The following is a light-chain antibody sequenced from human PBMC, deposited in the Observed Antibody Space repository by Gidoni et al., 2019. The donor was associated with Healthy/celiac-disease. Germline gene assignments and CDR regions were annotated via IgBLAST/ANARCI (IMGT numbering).Light chain of an antibody. Sequence: IVLTQSPATLSLSPGERATLACRASQSVSSYLAWYQQKPGQAPRLLIYDASNRATGIPARFSGSGSGTDFTLTSSRLEPEDFAVYYCQQRSNWPPITFGQGTHWRLN. V-gene: IGKV3-11*01. J-gene: IGKJ5*01. CDR1: QSVSSY. CDR2: DAS. CDR3: QQRSNWPPIT.